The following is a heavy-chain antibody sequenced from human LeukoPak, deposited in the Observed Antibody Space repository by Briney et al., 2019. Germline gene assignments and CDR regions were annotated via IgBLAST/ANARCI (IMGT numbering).Heavy chain of an antibody. CDR3: TTAGWELYYFDY. Sequence: GGSLRLSCAASGFTFSNAWMSWVRQAPGKGLEWVGRIKSKTDGGTTDYAAPVKGRFTISRDDSKNTLYLQMNSLKTEDAAVYYCTTAGWELYYFDYWGQGTLVTVSS. CDR2: IKSKTDGGTT. V-gene: IGHV3-15*01. J-gene: IGHJ4*02. CDR1: GFTFSNAW. D-gene: IGHD1-26*01.